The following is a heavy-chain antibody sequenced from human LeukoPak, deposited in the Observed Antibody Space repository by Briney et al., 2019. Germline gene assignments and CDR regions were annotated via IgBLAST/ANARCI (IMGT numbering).Heavy chain of an antibody. J-gene: IGHJ6*03. Sequence: SETLSLTCTVSGGSISSYYWSWIRQPPGKGLEWIGYIYYSGSTNYNPSLKSRVTISVDTSKNQFSLKLSSVTAADTAVYYCARRHYDFWSGYTYYYYYYMDVWGKGTTVTISS. D-gene: IGHD3-3*01. CDR3: ARRHYDFWSGYTYYYYYYMDV. CDR1: GGSISSYY. CDR2: IYYSGST. V-gene: IGHV4-59*01.